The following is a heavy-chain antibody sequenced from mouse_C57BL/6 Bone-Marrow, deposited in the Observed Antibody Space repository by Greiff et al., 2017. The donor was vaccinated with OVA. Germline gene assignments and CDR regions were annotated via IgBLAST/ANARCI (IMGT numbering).Heavy chain of an antibody. Sequence: VQGVESGAELARPGASAKLSCKASGYTFTSYGISWVKQRTGQGLEWIGEIYPRSGNTYYNEKFKGKATLTADKSSSTAYMELRSLTSEDSAVYFCARPPDLLLRAWFAYWGQGTLVTVSA. V-gene: IGHV1-81*01. J-gene: IGHJ3*01. CDR3: ARPPDLLLRAWFAY. CDR1: GYTFTSYG. CDR2: IYPRSGNT. D-gene: IGHD1-1*01.